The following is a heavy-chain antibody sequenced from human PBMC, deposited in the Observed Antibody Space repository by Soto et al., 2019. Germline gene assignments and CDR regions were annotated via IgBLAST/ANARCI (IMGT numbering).Heavy chain of an antibody. V-gene: IGHV4-59*01. CDR3: ARAYSASVGWFDP. Sequence: SETLSLTCTVSGGSISNYYWSWIRQPPGKGLEWIGYIYYSGSTNYNPSLKSRVTISVDTSKNQFSLKLSSVTAADTAVYYCARAYSASVGWFDPWGQGTLVTVSS. J-gene: IGHJ5*02. CDR1: GGSISNYY. D-gene: IGHD6-13*01. CDR2: IYYSGST.